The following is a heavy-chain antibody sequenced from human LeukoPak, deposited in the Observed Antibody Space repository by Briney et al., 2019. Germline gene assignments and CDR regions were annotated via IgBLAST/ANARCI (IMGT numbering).Heavy chain of an antibody. CDR2: ISTYNGNT. J-gene: IGHJ4*02. D-gene: IGHD5-24*01. V-gene: IGHV1-18*01. CDR1: GYTFTSYD. Sequence: ASVKVSCKASGYTFTSYDISWVRQAPGQGLEWMGWISTYNGNTNYGQKLQGRVTMTTDTSTSTAYMELRSLRSDDTAVYYCAIVTRDGHNSPDYWGQGTLVTVSS. CDR3: AIVTRDGHNSPDY.